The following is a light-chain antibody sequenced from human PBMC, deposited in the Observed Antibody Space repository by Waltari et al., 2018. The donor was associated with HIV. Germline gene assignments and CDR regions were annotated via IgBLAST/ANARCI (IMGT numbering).Light chain of an antibody. J-gene: IGKJ2*01. CDR2: GAS. Sequence: EFVLTQYPGTLSLSPGERATLHCRASQSVSSSYLAWYQQKPGQAPRLLIYGASSRATGIPDRFSGSGSGTDFTLTISRLEPEDFAVYYCQQYGSSPDTFGQGTKLEIK. V-gene: IGKV3-20*01. CDR3: QQYGSSPDT. CDR1: QSVSSSY.